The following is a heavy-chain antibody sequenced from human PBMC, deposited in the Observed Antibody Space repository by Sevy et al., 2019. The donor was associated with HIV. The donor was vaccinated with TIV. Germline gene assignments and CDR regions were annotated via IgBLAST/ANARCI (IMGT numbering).Heavy chain of an antibody. CDR3: AKDIGATGIAVVAN. CDR1: GFTFDDFA. CDR2: LNWDSGSM. D-gene: IGHD6-19*01. J-gene: IGHJ4*02. Sequence: GGSLRLSCAASGFTFDDFAMHWVRQVPGKGLEWVSGLNWDSGSMAYADSVKGRFTISRDNAKNALLLQMNSLRAEDTALYYCAKDIGATGIAVVANWGQGIQVTVSS. V-gene: IGHV3-9*01.